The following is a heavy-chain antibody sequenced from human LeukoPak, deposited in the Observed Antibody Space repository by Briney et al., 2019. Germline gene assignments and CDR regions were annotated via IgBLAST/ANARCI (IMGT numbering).Heavy chain of an antibody. J-gene: IGHJ5*02. CDR3: ARDRIVYDILTGYSFDKWFDP. CDR1: GYVLSSYA. Sequence: ASVKVSCKASGYVLSSYAMHWVRQAPGQRLEWMGWINGGNGNTKYSQKFQGRVTISRDTSASTAYMELSSLRSEDTAVYYCARDRIVYDILTGYSFDKWFDPWGQGTLVTVSS. D-gene: IGHD3-9*01. V-gene: IGHV1-3*01. CDR2: INGGNGNT.